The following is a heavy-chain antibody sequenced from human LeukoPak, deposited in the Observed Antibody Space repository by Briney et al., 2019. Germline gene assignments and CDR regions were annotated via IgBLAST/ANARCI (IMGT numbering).Heavy chain of an antibody. V-gene: IGHV3-30*03. Sequence: PGGSLRLSCAASGFTSSSYGMHWVRQAPGKGLEWVAVTSGDGNNKYCADSVKGRFTISRDISENTLLLQMNSLRPEDTAVYYCARGLYGGNSGVDYWGQGALVSVSS. CDR1: GFTSSSYG. CDR2: TSGDGNNK. D-gene: IGHD4-23*01. CDR3: ARGLYGGNSGVDY. J-gene: IGHJ4*02.